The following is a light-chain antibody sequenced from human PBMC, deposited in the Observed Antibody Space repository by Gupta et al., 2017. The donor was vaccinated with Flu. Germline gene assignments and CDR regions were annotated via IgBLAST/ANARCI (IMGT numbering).Light chain of an antibody. Sequence: ELVLPQSPGEVALSRGEGVTLACRASQTVSCFVAWYQQKPGRPLRLLIYEAFKWAGGIPVRFNGSGSGTDFTLTISSLEPEDFGVYFCHQRSIWPLTFGGGTKVEIK. CDR1: QTVSCF. CDR2: EAF. V-gene: IGKV3-11*01. J-gene: IGKJ4*01. CDR3: HQRSIWPLT.